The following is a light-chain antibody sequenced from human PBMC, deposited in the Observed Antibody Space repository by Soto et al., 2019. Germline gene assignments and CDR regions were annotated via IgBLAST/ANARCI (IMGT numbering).Light chain of an antibody. V-gene: IGLV2-23*02. Sequence: QSALTQPASVSGSPGQSITISCTGTSSDVGSYNPVSWYQQHPGKAPQLMIYEVTKRPSGVSNRFSASKSGNTASLTISGLQAEDEADYYCCSYATTTTLFGGGTKLTVL. J-gene: IGLJ2*01. CDR2: EVT. CDR3: CSYATTTTL. CDR1: SSDVGSYNP.